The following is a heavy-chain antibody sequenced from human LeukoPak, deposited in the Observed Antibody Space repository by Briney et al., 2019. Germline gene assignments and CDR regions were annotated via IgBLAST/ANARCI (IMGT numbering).Heavy chain of an antibody. J-gene: IGHJ4*02. CDR1: GGSISSDGYS. D-gene: IGHD3-10*01. Sequence: SQTLSLTCAVSGGSISSDGYSWSWIRQPPGKGLEWIGYIYPSGSTYYNPSLKSRVTISVDRSKNQFSLKLNSVTAADTAVYYRARASVVAGSGLDYWGQGTLVTVSS. CDR2: IYPSGST. CDR3: ARASVVAGSGLDY. V-gene: IGHV4-30-2*01.